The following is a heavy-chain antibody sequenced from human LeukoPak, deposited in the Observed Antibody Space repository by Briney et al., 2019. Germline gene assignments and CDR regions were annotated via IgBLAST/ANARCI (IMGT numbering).Heavy chain of an antibody. CDR3: ARIYSGSYDY. J-gene: IGHJ4*02. D-gene: IGHD1-26*01. V-gene: IGHV3-48*01. CDR1: GFTFSSYS. Sequence: GGSLRLSCAASGFTFSSYSMNWVRQAPGKGLEWVSYISSSSSTIYYADSVKGRFTISRDNAKNSLYLLMNSLRAEDTAVYYCARIYSGSYDYWGQGTLVTVSS. CDR2: ISSSSSTI.